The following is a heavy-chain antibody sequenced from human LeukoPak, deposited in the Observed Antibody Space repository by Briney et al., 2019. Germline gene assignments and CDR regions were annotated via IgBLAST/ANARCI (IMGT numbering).Heavy chain of an antibody. Sequence: GGSLRLSCAASGFTFSSYAMHWVRQAPGKGLEWVAVISYDGRNKYYADSVKGRSTISRDNSKNTLYVQMNSLRAEDTAVYYCARGTGIAAAGSFFEYWGQGTLVIVSS. V-gene: IGHV3-30*04. CDR3: ARGTGIAAAGSFFEY. CDR2: ISYDGRNK. D-gene: IGHD6-13*01. CDR1: GFTFSSYA. J-gene: IGHJ4*02.